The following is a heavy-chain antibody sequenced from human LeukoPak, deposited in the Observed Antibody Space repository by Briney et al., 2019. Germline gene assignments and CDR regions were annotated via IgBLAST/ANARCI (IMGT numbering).Heavy chain of an antibody. CDR3: ARGLGTMVRGVPDYFDY. Sequence: VASVYLSCKASGVAFTSYAISCVRQAPGQGLEWMGRIIPILGIANHAQKCQGRLTITEDKSTSTADMELRSLGSEDTAVYYCARGLGTMVRGVPDYFDYWGQGSLVTVSS. CDR1: GVAFTSYA. CDR2: IIPILGIA. D-gene: IGHD3-10*01. V-gene: IGHV1-69*04. J-gene: IGHJ4*02.